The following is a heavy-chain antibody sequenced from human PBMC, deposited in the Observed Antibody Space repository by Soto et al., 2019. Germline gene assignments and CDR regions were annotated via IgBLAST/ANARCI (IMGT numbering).Heavy chain of an antibody. Sequence: QVQLVQSGGEVKKPGASVKVSCKASGDTVTKYGISWVRQAPGQGLEWLGWISFYNGHTNYALKFQDRISVTTDTSTSTASMELRSLTSDDTAVYYCASATSIAVAGKETWCQGTLVTVSS. D-gene: IGHD6-19*01. CDR1: GDTVTKYG. J-gene: IGHJ4*02. CDR3: ASATSIAVAGKET. CDR2: ISFYNGHT. V-gene: IGHV1-18*01.